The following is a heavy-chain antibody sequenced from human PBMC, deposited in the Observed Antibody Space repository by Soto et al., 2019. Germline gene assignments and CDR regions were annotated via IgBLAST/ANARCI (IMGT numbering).Heavy chain of an antibody. CDR2: FDPEDGET. CDR1: GYTLTELS. Sequence: ASVKVSCKVSGYTLTELSMHWVRQAPGKGLEWMGGFDPEDGETIYAQKFQGRVTMTEDTSTDTAYMELSSLRSEDTAVYYCATIASDAYGYYYGMDVWGQGTTVTVSS. J-gene: IGHJ6*02. CDR3: ATIASDAYGYYYGMDV. D-gene: IGHD3-16*01. V-gene: IGHV1-24*01.